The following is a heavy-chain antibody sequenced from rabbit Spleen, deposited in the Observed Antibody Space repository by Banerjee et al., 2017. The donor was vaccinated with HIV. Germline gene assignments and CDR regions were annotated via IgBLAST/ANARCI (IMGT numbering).Heavy chain of an antibody. CDR3: ARGGYGGHIWAMGL. CDR1: GLSFSSSHY. J-gene: IGHJ4*01. V-gene: IGHV1S40*01. CDR2: INMVTGKS. Sequence: QSLEESGGDLVKPGASLTLTCTASGLSFSSSHYMCWVRQAPGKGLEWITCINMVTGKSVYASWAKGRFTISKTSSTTVTLQMTSLTDADTATYFCARGGYGGHIWAMGLWGPGTLVTVS. D-gene: IGHD3-1*01.